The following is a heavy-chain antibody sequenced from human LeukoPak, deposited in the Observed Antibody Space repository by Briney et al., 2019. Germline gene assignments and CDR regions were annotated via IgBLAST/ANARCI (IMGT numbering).Heavy chain of an antibody. CDR1: GYTFTSYG. J-gene: IGHJ5*02. CDR2: ISAYNGNT. V-gene: IGHV1-18*01. Sequence: ASVKVSCKASGYTFTSYGISWVRQATGQGLEWMGWISAYNGNTNYAQKLQGRVTMTTDTSTSTAYMELRSLRSDDTAVYYCARHDYYDSSGSWFDPWGQGTLVTVSS. CDR3: ARHDYYDSSGSWFDP. D-gene: IGHD3-22*01.